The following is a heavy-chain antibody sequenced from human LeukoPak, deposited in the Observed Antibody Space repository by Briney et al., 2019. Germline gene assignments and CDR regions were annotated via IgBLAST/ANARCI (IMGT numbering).Heavy chain of an antibody. CDR1: GFTFSSYA. J-gene: IGHJ4*02. CDR3: AKEVAMVYYFDY. D-gene: IGHD5-18*01. V-gene: IGHV3-23*01. CDR2: ISGSGGST. Sequence: GGSLRLSCAASGFTFSSYAMSWVRQAPGKGREGVSAISGSGGSTYYADSVKGRFTISRDNSKNTLYLQMNSLRAEDTAVYYCAKEVAMVYYFDYWGQGTLVTVSS.